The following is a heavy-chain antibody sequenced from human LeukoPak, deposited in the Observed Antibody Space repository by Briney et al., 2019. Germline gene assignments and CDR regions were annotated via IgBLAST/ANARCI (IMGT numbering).Heavy chain of an antibody. CDR1: GFTFSRYE. V-gene: IGHV3-48*03. CDR3: ARVGGVGATDY. J-gene: IGHJ4*02. Sequence: GGSLRLSCAASGFTFSRYEMKWVRQAPGKGLEWVSYMCGGGGNIYYADSVEGRFTISRDNAKNSLFLQMNSLRVEDTAVYYCARVGGVGATDYWGQGTLVTVSS. CDR2: MCGGGGNI. D-gene: IGHD1-26*01.